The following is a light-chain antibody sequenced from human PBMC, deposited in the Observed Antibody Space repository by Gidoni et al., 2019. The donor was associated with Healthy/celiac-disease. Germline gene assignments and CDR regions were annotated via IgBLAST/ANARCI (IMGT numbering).Light chain of an antibody. Sequence: EIVLTQSPATLSLSPGERATLSCRASQSVSSYVAWYQQKPGQAPRLLIYDASNRATGIPARFSGSGSGTDFTLTISSLEPEDFAVYYCQQRSNWPYTFGQXTKLEIK. CDR3: QQRSNWPYT. CDR2: DAS. V-gene: IGKV3-11*01. J-gene: IGKJ2*01. CDR1: QSVSSY.